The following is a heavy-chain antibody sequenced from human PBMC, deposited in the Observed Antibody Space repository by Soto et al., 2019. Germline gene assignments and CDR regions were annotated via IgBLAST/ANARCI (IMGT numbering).Heavy chain of an antibody. CDR2: IYSGGRT. Sequence: EVQLVESGGGLIQPGGSLRLSCAASGFTVSSHYMTWVRQAPGKGLEWVSVIYSGGRTYYADSVKGRFTISRDNSKNTLYPQMNSLRAEDTAVYYCARGIPRGYSYGSYYFDYWGQGTLVTVSS. V-gene: IGHV3-53*01. CDR1: GFTVSSHY. J-gene: IGHJ4*02. D-gene: IGHD5-18*01. CDR3: ARGIPRGYSYGSYYFDY.